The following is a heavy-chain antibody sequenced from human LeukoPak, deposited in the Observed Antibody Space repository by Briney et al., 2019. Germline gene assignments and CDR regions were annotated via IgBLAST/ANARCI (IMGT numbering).Heavy chain of an antibody. D-gene: IGHD3-10*01. CDR2: IYTSGST. Sequence: SETLSLTCTVSGGSMNSGCYYLSWIRQPAGKGLEWIGRIYTSGSTNYNPSLPSRVTISVDTSKNQFSLKLNSVTAADTAVYYCARGTMIRVDPWGQGTLVTVSS. J-gene: IGHJ5*02. CDR3: ARGTMIRVDP. CDR1: GGSMNSGCYY. V-gene: IGHV4-61*02.